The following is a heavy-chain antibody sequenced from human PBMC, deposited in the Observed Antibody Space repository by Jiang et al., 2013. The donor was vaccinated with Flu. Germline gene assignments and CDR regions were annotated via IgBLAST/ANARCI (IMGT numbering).Heavy chain of an antibody. J-gene: IGHJ6*02. D-gene: IGHD3-3*01. CDR3: ARDRQYYDFWSGYHYYGMDV. V-gene: IGHV3-21*01. CDR2: ISSSSSYI. CDR1: GFTFSSYS. Sequence: VQLLESGGGLVKPGGSLRLSCAASGFTFSSYSMNWVRQAPGKGLEWVSSISSSSSYIYYADSVKGRFTISRDNAKNSLYLQMNSLRAEDTAVYYCARDRQYYDFWSGYHYYGMDVWGQGPRSPVSS.